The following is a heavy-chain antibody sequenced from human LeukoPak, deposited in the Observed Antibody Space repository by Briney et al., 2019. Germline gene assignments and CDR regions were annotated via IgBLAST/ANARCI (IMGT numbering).Heavy chain of an antibody. Sequence: SETLSLTCTVSGGSISSSSYYWGWIRQPPGKVLEWIGSIYYSGSTYKNPSLKSRVTVSVDTSKHQFPLKLSSVTAADTAVYYRARQGIAARSIFYYYMDVWGKGTTVTVSS. CDR1: GGSISSSSYY. J-gene: IGHJ6*03. CDR2: IYYSGST. V-gene: IGHV4-39*01. D-gene: IGHD6-6*01. CDR3: ARQGIAARSIFYYYMDV.